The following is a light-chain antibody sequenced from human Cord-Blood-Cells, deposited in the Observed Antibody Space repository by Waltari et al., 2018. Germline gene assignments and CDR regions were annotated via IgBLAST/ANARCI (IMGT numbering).Light chain of an antibody. Sequence: QSALTQPASVSGSPGQSITISCTGTSSDVGGYNYVSRYQQHPGKAPKLMIYDVSKRPSGVSNRFSGSKSGNTAYLTISGLQAEDEADYYCSSYTSSSTLGVFGGGTKLTVL. J-gene: IGLJ3*02. CDR1: SSDVGGYNY. CDR2: DVS. V-gene: IGLV2-14*01. CDR3: SSYTSSSTLGV.